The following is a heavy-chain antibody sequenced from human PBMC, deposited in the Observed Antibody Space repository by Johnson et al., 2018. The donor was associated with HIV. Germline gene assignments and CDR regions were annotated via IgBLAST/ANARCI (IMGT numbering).Heavy chain of an antibody. J-gene: IGHJ3*01. CDR1: GFTFSSYG. CDR3: ARGGQWGATDAFDV. D-gene: IGHD6-19*01. CDR2: ISYDGSNK. Sequence: QVQLVESGGGVVQPGRSLRLSCAASGFTFSSYGMHWVRQAPGKGLEWVAVISYDGSNKYYADSVKGRFTISRDNSKNTVYLQMNSLRAEDTAVYYCARGGQWGATDAFDVWGQGTMVTVSS. V-gene: IGHV3-30*19.